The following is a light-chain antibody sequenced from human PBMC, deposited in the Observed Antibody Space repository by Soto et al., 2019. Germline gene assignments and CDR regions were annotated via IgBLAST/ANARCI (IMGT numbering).Light chain of an antibody. Sequence: QSALTQPASVSGSPGQSITISCTGSTSDIGAYNFVSWYQQHPGRAPKLMIYEVTHRASGVSDRFSGSKSGNTASLAISGLQAEDEAYYYCSSSTTISTLVVFGGGTQLTVL. J-gene: IGLJ7*01. CDR1: TSDIGAYNF. V-gene: IGLV2-14*01. CDR2: EVT. CDR3: SSSTTISTLVV.